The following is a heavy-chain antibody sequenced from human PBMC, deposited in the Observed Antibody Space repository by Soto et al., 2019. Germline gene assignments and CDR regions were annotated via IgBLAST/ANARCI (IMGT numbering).Heavy chain of an antibody. Sequence: PSETLSLSCTVSGGSISSSSYYWGWIRQPPGKGLEWIGSIYYSGSTYYNPSLKSRVTISVDTSKNQFSLKLSSVTAADTAVYYCARHEVLFGYRHYXLAYPAQRTPVTVSS. D-gene: IGHD4-17*01. V-gene: IGHV4-39*01. CDR3: ARHEVLFGYRHYXLAY. J-gene: IGHJ4*02. CDR2: IYYSGST. CDR1: GGSISSSSYY.